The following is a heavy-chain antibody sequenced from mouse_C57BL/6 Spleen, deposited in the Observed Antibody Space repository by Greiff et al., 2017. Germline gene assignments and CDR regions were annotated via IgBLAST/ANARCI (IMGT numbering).Heavy chain of an antibody. D-gene: IGHD2-5*01. CDR3: ARSDYSKGRDYAMDD. Sequence: EVKVVESGGGLVQPGGSLSLSCAASGFTFTDYYMSWVRPPPGTALGCLGFIRNKANGYTPEYSASVKGRFTISRDNSQSILYLQMNALRAEDSATYYCARSDYSKGRDYAMDDGGQGTSVTVSS. CDR2: IRNKANGYTP. CDR1: GFTFTDYY. V-gene: IGHV7-3*01. J-gene: IGHJ4*01.